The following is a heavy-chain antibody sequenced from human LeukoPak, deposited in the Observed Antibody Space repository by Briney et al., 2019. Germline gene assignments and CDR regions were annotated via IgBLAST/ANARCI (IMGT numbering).Heavy chain of an antibody. V-gene: IGHV4-34*01. J-gene: IGHJ6*04. CDR1: GGSFSGYY. CDR2: INHSGST. CDR3: REYSSSSDTMDV. Sequence: PSETLSLTCAVYGGSFSGYYWTWIRQPPGKGLEWIGEINHSGSTNYNPSLKSRVTISVDTSKNQFSLKLSSVTAADTAVYYCREYSSSSDTMDVWGKGTTVTVSS. D-gene: IGHD6-6*01.